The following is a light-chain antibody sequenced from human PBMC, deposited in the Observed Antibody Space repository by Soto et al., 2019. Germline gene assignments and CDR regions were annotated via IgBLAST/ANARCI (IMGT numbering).Light chain of an antibody. Sequence: DIQMTQSPSSLSASVGDRVTITCQASQDISNYLNWYQQKPGKAPKLLIYDASNLETAVPSRFSGSGSGTDFTFTISSLQPEDIATYYGQQYDNLPLTFGGGTKAEIK. CDR3: QQYDNLPLT. CDR1: QDISNY. J-gene: IGKJ4*01. CDR2: DAS. V-gene: IGKV1-33*01.